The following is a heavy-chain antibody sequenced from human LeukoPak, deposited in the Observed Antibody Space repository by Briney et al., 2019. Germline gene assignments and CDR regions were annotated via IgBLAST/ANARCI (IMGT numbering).Heavy chain of an antibody. Sequence: QPGVSLRLSCAASGFTFSSYGMHWVRQAPGKGLEWVAFIRYDGSNRYYADSVKGRFTISRDNSKNTLYLQMNSLRAEDTAVYYCAKESKDSSSWYEFTYYYYYYGMDVWGQGTTVTVSS. D-gene: IGHD6-13*01. CDR2: IRYDGSNR. V-gene: IGHV3-30*02. CDR1: GFTFSSYG. CDR3: AKESKDSSSWYEFTYYYYYYGMDV. J-gene: IGHJ6*02.